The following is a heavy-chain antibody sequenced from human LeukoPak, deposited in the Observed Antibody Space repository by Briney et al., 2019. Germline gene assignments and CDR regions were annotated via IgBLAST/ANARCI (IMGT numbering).Heavy chain of an antibody. Sequence: PSETLSLTCTVSGGSISSSSYYWGWIRQPPGKGLEWLGSMYYSGRTYYNPSLKSRVTISVDTSKNQFSLKLSSVTAADTAVYYCARIRPIFGVVQSKGYYYMDVWGKGTTVTVSS. CDR3: ARIRPIFGVVQSKGYYYMDV. CDR2: MYYSGRT. CDR1: GGSISSSSYY. D-gene: IGHD3-3*01. V-gene: IGHV4-39*07. J-gene: IGHJ6*03.